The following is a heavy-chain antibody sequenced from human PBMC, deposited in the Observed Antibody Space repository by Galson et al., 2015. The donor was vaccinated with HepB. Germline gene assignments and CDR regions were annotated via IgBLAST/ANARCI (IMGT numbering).Heavy chain of an antibody. Sequence: SLRLSCAASGFTFSSYSMNWVRQAPGKGLEWVSYISSSSSTIDYADSVKGRFTISRDNAKNSLYLQMNSLRAEDTAVYYCARGKGSSGWYGAFDYWGQGTLVTVSS. D-gene: IGHD6-19*01. CDR2: ISSSSSTI. CDR1: GFTFSSYS. J-gene: IGHJ4*02. V-gene: IGHV3-48*01. CDR3: ARGKGSSGWYGAFDY.